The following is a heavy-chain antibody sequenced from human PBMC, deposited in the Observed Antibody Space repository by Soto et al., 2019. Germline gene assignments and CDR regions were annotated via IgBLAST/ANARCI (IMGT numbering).Heavy chain of an antibody. CDR2: INPNGGST. Sequence: QVQLVQSGAEVKRPGASVKVSCKASGYTFTTYYMHWVRQAPGQGLEWLGIINPNGGSTTYAQKFHGRVTMTRDTSTSTVYLELSSMRSYDTAVYYCARAGYCSGGTCFHGNCDYWGQGTLVTVSA. CDR3: ARAGYCSGGTCFHGNCDY. V-gene: IGHV1-46*01. CDR1: GYTFTTYY. J-gene: IGHJ4*02. D-gene: IGHD2-15*01.